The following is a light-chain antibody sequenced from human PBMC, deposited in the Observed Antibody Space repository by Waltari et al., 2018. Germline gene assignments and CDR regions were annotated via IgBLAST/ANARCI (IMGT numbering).Light chain of an antibody. V-gene: IGLV1-44*01. Sequence: QSVLTQPPSASGTPGQRVTISCSGSRSNIGTNPVNWYQQFPGTAPKLLIYTHNERPSGVPDRFPRPRSCPPASPAISGLQSEDGADYYCAAWDYSLNGFVFGGGTQLTGL. CDR1: RSNIGTNP. CDR2: THN. CDR3: AAWDYSLNGFV. J-gene: IGLJ2*01.